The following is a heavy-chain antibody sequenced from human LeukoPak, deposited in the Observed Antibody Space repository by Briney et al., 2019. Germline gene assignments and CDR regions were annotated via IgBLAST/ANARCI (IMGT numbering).Heavy chain of an antibody. V-gene: IGHV1-69*05. CDR1: GGTFTSYA. CDR3: AREVVTRAFDI. D-gene: IGHD4-23*01. J-gene: IGHJ3*02. Sequence: GASVKVSCKASGGTFTSYAISWVRQAPGQGLEWMGRIIPIFGTANYAQKFQGRVTITTDESTSTAYMELSSLRSEDTAVHYCAREVVTRAFDIWGQGTMVTVSS. CDR2: IIPIFGTA.